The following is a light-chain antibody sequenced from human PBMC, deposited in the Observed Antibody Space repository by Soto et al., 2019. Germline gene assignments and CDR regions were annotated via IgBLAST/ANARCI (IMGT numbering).Light chain of an antibody. Sequence: DTQMTQSPSTLSGSVGDRVTITFRASQTISSWLAWYQQKPGKAPKVLIFKASSLERGVPSRFSGSGSGTEFTLTISSLQPDDFATYYCQQYNSYSTFGQGTKVDIK. J-gene: IGKJ1*01. CDR1: QTISSW. V-gene: IGKV1-5*03. CDR2: KAS. CDR3: QQYNSYST.